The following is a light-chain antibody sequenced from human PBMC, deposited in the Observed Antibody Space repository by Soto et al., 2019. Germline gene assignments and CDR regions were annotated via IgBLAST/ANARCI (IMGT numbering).Light chain of an antibody. J-gene: IGKJ4*01. V-gene: IGKV2-28*01. CDR1: QSLLHSNGYNY. CDR2: LGF. CDR3: MQALQTPLT. Sequence: DIVMTQSPLSLPVTPGEPASISCRSSQSLLHSNGYNYLDWYLQKPGQSPQLLIYLGFHRASGVPDRFSGSGSGTDFTLEISTVEAEDVGVYYCMQALQTPLTFGGGTKVEIK.